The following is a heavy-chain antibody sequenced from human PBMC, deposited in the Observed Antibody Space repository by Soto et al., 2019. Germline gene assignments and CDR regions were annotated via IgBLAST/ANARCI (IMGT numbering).Heavy chain of an antibody. CDR3: ARVSWREKYGMDV. CDR1: GFTFSDSY. J-gene: IGHJ6*02. Sequence: GGSLRLSCAASGFTFSDSYMSWIRQAPGKGLEWISYITFSGNTVYYADSLKGRFTIPRDNAKNSLYLQMNRLRAEDTAVYYCARVSWREKYGMDVWGQGTTVTVSS. CDR2: ITFSGNTV. V-gene: IGHV3-11*01.